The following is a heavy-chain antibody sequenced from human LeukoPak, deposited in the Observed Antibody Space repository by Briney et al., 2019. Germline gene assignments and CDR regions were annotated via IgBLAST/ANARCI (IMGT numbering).Heavy chain of an antibody. CDR2: IYTSGST. J-gene: IGHJ5*02. D-gene: IGHD5-12*01. V-gene: IGHV4-39*02. CDR1: GGSISSSSYY. Sequence: PSETLSLTCTVSGGSISSSSYYWGWIRQPPGKGLEWIGRIYTSGSTNYNPSLKSRVTILVDTSKNQFSLKLSSVTAADTAVYYCARDPGYSGYIGWFDPWGQGTLVTVSS. CDR3: ARDPGYSGYIGWFDP.